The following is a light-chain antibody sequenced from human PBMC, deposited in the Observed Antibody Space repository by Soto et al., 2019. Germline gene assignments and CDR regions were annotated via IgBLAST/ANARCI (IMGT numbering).Light chain of an antibody. J-gene: IGKJ1*01. CDR3: QQYGSSPMT. CDR2: GAS. CDR1: ESVSRN. V-gene: IGKV3-20*01. Sequence: EVVMTQSPATLSVSPGERATLSCRASESVSRNLAWYQQKPGQAPRLLIYGASNRATGIPDRFSGSGSGTDFTLTISRLEPEDFAVYYCQQYGSSPMTFGQGTKVDIK.